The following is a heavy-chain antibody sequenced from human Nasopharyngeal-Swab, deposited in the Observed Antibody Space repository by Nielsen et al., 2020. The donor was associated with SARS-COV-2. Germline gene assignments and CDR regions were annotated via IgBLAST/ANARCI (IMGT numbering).Heavy chain of an antibody. Sequence: LRLSCTVSGGSISSVGYYWSWIRQHPGKGLEWIGYIYYSGSTYYNPSLKSRVTISVDTSKNQFSLKLSSVTAADTAVYYCARIAGITIFGVVTISGAFDIWGQGTMVTVSS. D-gene: IGHD3-3*01. CDR3: ARIAGITIFGVVTISGAFDI. CDR1: GGSISSVGYY. CDR2: IYYSGST. J-gene: IGHJ3*02. V-gene: IGHV4-31*03.